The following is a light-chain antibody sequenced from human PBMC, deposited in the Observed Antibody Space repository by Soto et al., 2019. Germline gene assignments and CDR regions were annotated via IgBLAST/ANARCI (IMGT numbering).Light chain of an antibody. V-gene: IGLV2-14*02. Sequence: QSALTQVASVSGSPGQSVTMSCTGSYSDIGSYNLVSWFQQHPGKAPKLVTSEVSNRPSGVSNRFSGSKSGNTASLTISGLQPEDEAYYYCSSYTITTALVFGSGTKVTVL. CDR1: YSDIGSYNL. J-gene: IGLJ1*01. CDR3: SSYTITTALV. CDR2: EVS.